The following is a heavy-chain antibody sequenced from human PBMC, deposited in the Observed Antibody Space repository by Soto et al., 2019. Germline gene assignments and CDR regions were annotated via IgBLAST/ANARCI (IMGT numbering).Heavy chain of an antibody. J-gene: IGHJ5*02. Sequence: GASVTVSCEASGYTLNSNYMHWVQQSHGQGLEWMGIINPSGGSTSYAQKFQGRVTMTRDTSTSTVYMELSSLRSEDTAVYYCARAIVVVPAAITGGWGNWFDPWGQGTLVTVSS. V-gene: IGHV1-46*02. CDR2: INPSGGST. CDR1: GYTLNSNY. D-gene: IGHD2-2*02. CDR3: ARAIVVVPAAITGGWGNWFDP.